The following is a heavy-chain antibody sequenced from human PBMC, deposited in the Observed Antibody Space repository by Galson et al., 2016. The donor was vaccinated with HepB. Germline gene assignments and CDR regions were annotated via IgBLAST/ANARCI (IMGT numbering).Heavy chain of an antibody. CDR3: AGAYQYTLDY. Sequence: SLRLSCAASGLTFSRFWMTWVRQAPGKGLEWVANINQDGSEKHYLDSVRGRFTISRDNAKNSLYLQMNNLRAEDTAVYFCAGAYQYTLDYWGQGTLVTVSS. V-gene: IGHV3-7*04. D-gene: IGHD1-1*01. CDR1: GLTFSRFW. J-gene: IGHJ4*02. CDR2: INQDGSEK.